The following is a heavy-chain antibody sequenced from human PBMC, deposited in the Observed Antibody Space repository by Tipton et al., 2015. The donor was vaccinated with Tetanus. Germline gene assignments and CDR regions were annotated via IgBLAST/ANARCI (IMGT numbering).Heavy chain of an antibody. V-gene: IGHV4-31*03. Sequence: TLSLTCTVAGDSISSGGYYWNWVRQNPGKGLEWLGYIFSGGTTFYSPSLNGRVSMSLDTSKNLFALRLASVTAADPAVYYCARDRHPYRISGAFRGNDALDIRGPGALVTVSS. J-gene: IGHJ4*03. CDR2: IFSGGTT. D-gene: IGHD1-26*01. CDR3: ARDRHPYRISGAFRGNDALDI. CDR1: GDSISSGGYY.